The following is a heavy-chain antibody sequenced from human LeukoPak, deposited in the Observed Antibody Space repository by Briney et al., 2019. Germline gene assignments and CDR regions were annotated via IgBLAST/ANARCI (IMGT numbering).Heavy chain of an antibody. D-gene: IGHD1-26*01. V-gene: IGHV4-59*08. Sequence: SETLSLTCTVSGDSLTYYYWSWIRQPPGKGLEWIGYINYSGSTNYNPSLRSRVTISVGVSRNQFSLKLTSVTAADTAVYYCTRHVPRIVGPTNYFGKWGQGTLVTVSS. J-gene: IGHJ4*02. CDR3: TRHVPRIVGPTNYFGK. CDR1: GDSLTYYY. CDR2: INYSGST.